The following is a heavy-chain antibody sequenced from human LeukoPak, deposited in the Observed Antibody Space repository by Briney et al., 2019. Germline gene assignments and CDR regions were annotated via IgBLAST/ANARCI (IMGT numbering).Heavy chain of an antibody. V-gene: IGHV3-30*18. CDR1: GFTFSSYD. Sequence: GGSLRLSCAVSGFTFSSYDMHWVRQAPGKGLEWVALISYDGSYKYYAGSMKGRFTISRDNSKNTLYLQMNSLRAEDTAVYYCAKARYYFDYWGQGTLVTVSS. J-gene: IGHJ4*02. CDR2: ISYDGSYK. CDR3: AKARYYFDY.